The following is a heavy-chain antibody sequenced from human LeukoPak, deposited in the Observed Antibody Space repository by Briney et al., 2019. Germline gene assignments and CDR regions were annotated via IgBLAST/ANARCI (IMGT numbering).Heavy chain of an antibody. CDR3: ARGGYDILTGYYGDYYYYMDV. CDR1: GGTFSSYA. CDR2: IIPIFGTA. Sequence: ASVKVSCKASGGTFSSYAISWVRQAPGQGLEWMGGIIPIFGTANYAQKFQGRVTITADKSTSTAYMELSSLRSEDTAVYYCARGGYDILTGYYGDYYYYMDVWGKGTTVTVSS. V-gene: IGHV1-69*06. D-gene: IGHD3-9*01. J-gene: IGHJ6*03.